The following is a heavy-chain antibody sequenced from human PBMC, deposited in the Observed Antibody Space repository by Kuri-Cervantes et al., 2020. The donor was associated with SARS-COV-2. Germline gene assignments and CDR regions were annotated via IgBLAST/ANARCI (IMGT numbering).Heavy chain of an antibody. D-gene: IGHD1-26*01. CDR2: IYYSGST. V-gene: IGHV4-59*01. CDR1: GGSISSYY. CDR3: VRVRGSYNYFDY. J-gene: IGHJ4*02. Sequence: ESLKISCTVSGGSISSYYWSWIRQPPGKGLEWIGYIYYSGSTNYNPSLKSRVTISVDTSKNQFSLKLSSVTAADTAVYYCVRVRGSYNYFDYWGQGTLVTVSS.